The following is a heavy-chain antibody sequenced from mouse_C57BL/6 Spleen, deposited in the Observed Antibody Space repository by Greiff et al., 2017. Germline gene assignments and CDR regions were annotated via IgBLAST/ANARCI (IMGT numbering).Heavy chain of an antibody. D-gene: IGHD2-3*01. V-gene: IGHV3-6*01. CDR1: GYSITSGYY. J-gene: IGHJ3*01. Sequence: EVKLQESGPGLVKPSQSLSLTCSVTGYSITSGYYWNWIRQFPGNKLEWMGYISYDGSNNYNPSLKNRISITRDTSKNQFFLKLNSVTTEDTATYYCATIYEGHWFAYWGQGTLVTVSA. CDR2: ISYDGSN. CDR3: ATIYEGHWFAY.